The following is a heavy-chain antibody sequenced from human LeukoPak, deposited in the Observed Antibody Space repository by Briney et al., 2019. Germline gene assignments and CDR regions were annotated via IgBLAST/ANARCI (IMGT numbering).Heavy chain of an antibody. CDR3: ARDGGEYYFDY. CDR2: IYHSGST. Sequence: SQTLSLTCAVSGGSISSGGYSWSWIRQPPGKGLEWIGYIYHSGSTYYNPSLKSRVTISVDRPKNQFSLKLSSVTAADTAVYYCARDGGEYYFDYWGQGTLVTVSS. CDR1: GGSISSGGYS. D-gene: IGHD4-23*01. V-gene: IGHV4-30-2*01. J-gene: IGHJ4*02.